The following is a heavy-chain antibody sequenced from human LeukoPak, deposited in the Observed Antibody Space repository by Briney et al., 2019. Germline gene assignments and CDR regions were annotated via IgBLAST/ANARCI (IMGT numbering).Heavy chain of an antibody. D-gene: IGHD6-13*01. V-gene: IGHV1-2*06. CDR3: AASRYSSSRAWFDP. CDR2: INPNSGGT. J-gene: IGHJ5*02. Sequence: ASVKVSCKASGYTFTGYCMHWVRQAPGQGLEWMGRINPNSGGTNYAQKFQGRVTMTRDTSISTAYMELSRLRSDDTAVYYCAASRYSSSRAWFDPWGQGTLVTVSS. CDR1: GYTFTGYC.